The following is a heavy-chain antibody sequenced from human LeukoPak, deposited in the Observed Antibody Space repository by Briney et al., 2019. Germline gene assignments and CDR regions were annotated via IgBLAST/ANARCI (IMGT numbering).Heavy chain of an antibody. Sequence: ASVKVSCKASGYTFTRYAMNWVRQAPGQGLEWMGWINTNTGNPTYAQGFTGRFVFSLDTSVSTAYLQISSLKAEDTAVYYCARNRLPAQLVDDFDYWGQGTLVTVSS. CDR2: INTNTGNP. CDR3: ARNRLPAQLVDDFDY. V-gene: IGHV7-4-1*02. J-gene: IGHJ4*02. D-gene: IGHD6-6*01. CDR1: GYTFTRYA.